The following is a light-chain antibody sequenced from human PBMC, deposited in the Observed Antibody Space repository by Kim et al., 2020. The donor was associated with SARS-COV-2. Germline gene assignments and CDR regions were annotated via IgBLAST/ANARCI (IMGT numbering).Light chain of an antibody. CDR1: QSISGW. CDR2: DAF. J-gene: IGKJ1*01. CDR3: QQYDNYPWT. V-gene: IGKV1-5*01. Sequence: DIQMTQSPSTLSASVGDRVTISCRASQSISGWLAWYQQKPGKAPKVLIYDAFNLESGVPSRFSVSGSGTEFTLTISSLQPDDFATYYCQQYDNYPWTFGQGTQVDIK.